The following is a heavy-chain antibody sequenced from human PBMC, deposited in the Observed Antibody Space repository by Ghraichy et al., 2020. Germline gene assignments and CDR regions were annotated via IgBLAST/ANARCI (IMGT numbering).Heavy chain of an antibody. D-gene: IGHD4-23*01. J-gene: IGHJ4*02. CDR2: IWYDGSNK. V-gene: IGHV3-33*01. CDR3: ATDQNYGGNPTGYYFDY. CDR1: GFTFSSYG. Sequence: GGSLRLSCAASGFTFSSYGMHWVRQAPGKGLEWVAVIWYDGSNKYYADSVKGRFTISRDNSKNTLYLQMNSLRAEDTAVYYCATDQNYGGNPTGYYFDYWGQGTLVTVSS.